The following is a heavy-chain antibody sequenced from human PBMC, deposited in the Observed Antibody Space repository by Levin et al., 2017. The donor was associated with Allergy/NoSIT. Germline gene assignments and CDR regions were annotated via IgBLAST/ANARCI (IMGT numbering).Heavy chain of an antibody. CDR2: IKNQVDGGTA. CDR1: GFTFTNAW. V-gene: IGHV3-15*01. J-gene: IGHJ4*02. Sequence: PGGSLRLSCAASGFTFTNAWMSWVRQAPGKGLEWVGRIKNQVDGGTADYAAPVRGRFVISRDDSSNTLYLELNSLKTEDSAMYYCTTDSDYEFWRCSYRNEITYWGQGTLVTVSS. CDR3: TTDSDYEFWRCSYRNEITY. D-gene: IGHD3/OR15-3a*01.